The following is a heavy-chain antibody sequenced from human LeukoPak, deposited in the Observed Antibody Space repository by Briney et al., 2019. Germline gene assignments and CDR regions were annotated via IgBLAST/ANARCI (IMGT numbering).Heavy chain of an antibody. CDR3: ARDLDYYDSSGTLDY. CDR1: GYTVTSYY. V-gene: IGHV1-46*01. J-gene: IGHJ4*02. CDR2: INPSGGST. Sequence: ASVKVSCKASGYTVTSYYMHWVRQAPGQGLEWMGIINPSGGSTSYAQKFQGRVTMTRDTSTSTVYMELSSLRSEDTAVYYCARDLDYYDSSGTLDYWGQGTLVTVSS. D-gene: IGHD3-22*01.